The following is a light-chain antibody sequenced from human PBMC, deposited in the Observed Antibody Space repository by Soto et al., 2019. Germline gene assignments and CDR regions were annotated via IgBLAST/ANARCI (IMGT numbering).Light chain of an antibody. CDR3: ASFGGSNV. CDR1: SSDVGGYNY. Sequence: QPVLTQPPSASGSPGQSVAISCTGTSSDVGGYNYVSWYQQHPGKAPKLMIYEVNKRPSGVPDRFSGSKSGNTASLTVSGLQTEDEAEYYCASFGGSNVFGTGTKLTVL. J-gene: IGLJ1*01. V-gene: IGLV2-8*01. CDR2: EVN.